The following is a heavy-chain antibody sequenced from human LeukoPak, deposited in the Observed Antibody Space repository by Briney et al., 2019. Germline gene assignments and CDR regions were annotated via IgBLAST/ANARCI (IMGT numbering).Heavy chain of an antibody. D-gene: IGHD3-22*01. CDR3: AREYDSSGYYYWDY. J-gene: IGHJ4*02. Sequence: SGPALVKPTQTLTLTCTFSGFSLSTSGMCVSWIRQPPGKALEWLARIDWDDDKYYSTSLKTRLPISKGTSKNQVVLTMTNMDPVDTATYYCAREYDSSGYYYWDYWGQGTLVTVSS. V-gene: IGHV2-70*11. CDR1: GFSLSTSGMC. CDR2: IDWDDDK.